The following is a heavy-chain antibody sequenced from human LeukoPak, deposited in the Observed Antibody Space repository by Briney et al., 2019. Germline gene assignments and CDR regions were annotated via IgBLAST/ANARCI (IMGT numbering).Heavy chain of an antibody. CDR1: GGTFSSYA. V-gene: IGHV1-69*05. Sequence: ASVKVSCKASGGTFSSYAISWVRQAPGQGLEWMGGIILIFGTANYAQKFQGRVTITTDESTSTAYMELSSLRSEDTAVYYCARTKNYYDSSGYYYGGFDYWGQGTLVTVSS. D-gene: IGHD3-22*01. CDR2: IILIFGTA. CDR3: ARTKNYYDSSGYYYGGFDY. J-gene: IGHJ4*02.